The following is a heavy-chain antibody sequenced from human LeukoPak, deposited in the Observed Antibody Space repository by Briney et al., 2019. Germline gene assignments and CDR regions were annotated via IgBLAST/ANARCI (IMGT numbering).Heavy chain of an antibody. D-gene: IGHD3-9*01. Sequence: GGSLRLSCAASGFTFDDYGMSWVRQAPGKGLEWVANINQDGTEKFYVDSVKGRFTISRDNAKNSLYLQMNSLRAEDTAVYFCARADTSDILTGYSDYWGQGTLVTVSS. CDR3: ARADTSDILTGYSDY. V-gene: IGHV3-7*04. CDR2: INQDGTEK. CDR1: GFTFDDYG. J-gene: IGHJ4*02.